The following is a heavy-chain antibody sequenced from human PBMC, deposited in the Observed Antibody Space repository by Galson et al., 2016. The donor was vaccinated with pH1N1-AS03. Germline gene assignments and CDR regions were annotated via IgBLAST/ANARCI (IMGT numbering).Heavy chain of an antibody. CDR3: ARRRGKLLGYNWFDP. CDR2: IYYRGGST. Sequence: ETLSLTCTVSGDSISSGSLYWGWTRQPPGKGLEWIGSIYYRGGSTYSNPSLKSRLSMSVDTSRNQFSLRLISVTAADTAVYYCARRRGKLLGYNWFDPWGQGTLVTVSS. D-gene: IGHD1-7*01. J-gene: IGHJ5*02. V-gene: IGHV4-39*01. CDR1: GDSISSGSLY.